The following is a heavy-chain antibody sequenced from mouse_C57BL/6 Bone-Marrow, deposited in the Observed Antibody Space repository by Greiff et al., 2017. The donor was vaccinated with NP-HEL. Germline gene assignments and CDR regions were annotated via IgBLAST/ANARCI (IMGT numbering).Heavy chain of an antibody. D-gene: IGHD1-1*02. Sequence: EVQGVESGGGLVKPGGSLKLSCAASGFTFSSYAMSWVRQTPEKRLEWVATISAGGSYTYYPDNVKGRFTISRDNAKNNLYLQMSHLKSEDTAMYYCAREGSYEYYYAMDYWCQGTSVTVSS. CDR2: ISAGGSYT. J-gene: IGHJ4*01. CDR3: AREGSYEYYYAMDY. CDR1: GFTFSSYA. V-gene: IGHV5-4*01.